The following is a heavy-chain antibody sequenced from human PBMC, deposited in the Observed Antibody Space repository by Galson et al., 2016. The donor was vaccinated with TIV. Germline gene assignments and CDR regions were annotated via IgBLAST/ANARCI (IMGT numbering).Heavy chain of an antibody. V-gene: IGHV3-21*06. J-gene: IGHJ4*02. CDR1: GFTFNAYA. CDR3: ARVRVDGEYSYGAFDY. Sequence: SGAEVKKAGGSLRLSCAAFGFTFNAYAMHWVRQAPGKGLEWVSSISSSGRFIWYADSVKGRFTISRDRAGNSLHLQMKSLRAEDTAMYFCARVRVDGEYSYGAFDYWGPGTLVTVSS. D-gene: IGHD5-18*01. CDR2: ISSSGRFI.